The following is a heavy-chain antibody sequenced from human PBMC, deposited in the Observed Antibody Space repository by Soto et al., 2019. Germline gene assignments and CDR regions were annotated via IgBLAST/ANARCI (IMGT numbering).Heavy chain of an antibody. CDR3: ARVGETTVTTLYYYGMDV. J-gene: IGHJ6*02. CDR2: IKQDGSEK. V-gene: IGHV3-7*05. D-gene: IGHD4-17*01. Sequence: GSLRLSCAASGFTFSSYWMSWVRQAPGKGLEWVANIKQDGSEKYYVDSVKGRFTISRDNAKNSLYLQMNSLRAEDTAVYYCARVGETTVTTLYYYGMDVWVQGTTVTVSS. CDR1: GFTFSSYW.